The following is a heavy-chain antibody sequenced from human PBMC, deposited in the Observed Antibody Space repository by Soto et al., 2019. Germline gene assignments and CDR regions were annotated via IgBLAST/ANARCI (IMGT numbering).Heavy chain of an antibody. CDR1: GFTFSSYW. V-gene: IGHV3-74*01. J-gene: IGHJ4*02. CDR3: ARARGTAAAVHFDY. D-gene: IGHD6-13*01. Sequence: EVQLVESGGGLVQPGGSLRLSCAASGFTFSSYWMHWVRQAPGKGLVWVSRINSDGSSTSYADSVKGRFTISRDNAKNTLYLQMTSQRAEETAVYYCARARGTAAAVHFDYWGLGTLVMVSS. CDR2: INSDGSST.